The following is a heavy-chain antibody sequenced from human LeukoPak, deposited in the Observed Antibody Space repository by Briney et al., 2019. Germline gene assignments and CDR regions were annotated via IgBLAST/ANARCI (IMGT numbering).Heavy chain of an antibody. J-gene: IGHJ6*03. V-gene: IGHV3-48*01. Sequence: GGSLRLSCAASGFTFSSYSMNWDRQAPGKGLEWVSYISSSSSTIYYADSVKGRFTISRDNAKNSLYLQMNSLRAEDTAVHYCARGVYYYMDVWGKGTTVTVSS. CDR2: ISSSSSTI. CDR1: GFTFSSYS. CDR3: ARGVYYYMDV.